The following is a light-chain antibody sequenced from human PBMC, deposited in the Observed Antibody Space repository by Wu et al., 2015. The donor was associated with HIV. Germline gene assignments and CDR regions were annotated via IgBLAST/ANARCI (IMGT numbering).Light chain of an antibody. CDR1: QSVSSSH. Sequence: EIVLTQSPGTLSLSPGERATLSCRASQSVSSSHLAWYQQNPGQAARLLIYGASSRATGIPDRFSGSGSGTDFTLTISRVEPEDFAVYYCQQYDTSPQTFGGGTKGGD. CDR3: QQYDTSPQT. CDR2: GAS. J-gene: IGKJ4*01. V-gene: IGKV3-20*01.